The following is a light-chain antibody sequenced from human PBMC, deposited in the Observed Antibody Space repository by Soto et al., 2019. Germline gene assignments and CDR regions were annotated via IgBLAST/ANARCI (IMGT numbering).Light chain of an antibody. V-gene: IGKV1-39*01. Sequence: DIQMTQSPSSLSASVGDRVTITCRASQSISNYLDWYQQKPGKAPTLLMYAASSLQSGVPSRFGGSGSGTDFTLTISSLPPEDFATYYCQQSYSTPRTFGQGTKVEIK. J-gene: IGKJ1*01. CDR3: QQSYSTPRT. CDR1: QSISNY. CDR2: AAS.